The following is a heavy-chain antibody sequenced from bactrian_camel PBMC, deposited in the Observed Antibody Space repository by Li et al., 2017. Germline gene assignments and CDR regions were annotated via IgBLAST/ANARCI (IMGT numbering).Heavy chain of an antibody. CDR2: INSDGTNT. J-gene: IGHJ4*01. Sequence: HVQLVESGGGLVQPGGSLRLSCGASGFTFSSYLMSWVRQAPGKGLEWVSSINSDGTNTYYAVSVKGRFTISRDNAKNTVYLQMNSLSPEDTAMYYCAAVRARSSSVCAALGGKPSAFIYFGQGTQVTVS. V-gene: IGHV3-2*01. CDR1: GFTFSSYL. D-gene: IGHD1*01.